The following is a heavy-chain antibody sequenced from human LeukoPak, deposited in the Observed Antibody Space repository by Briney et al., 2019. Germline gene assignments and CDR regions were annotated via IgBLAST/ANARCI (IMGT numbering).Heavy chain of an antibody. Sequence: GGSLRLSCAASGFTVSSNYVSWVRQAPGKGLEWVSVIYSGGSTYYADSVKGRFTISRDNSKNTLYLQMNSLRAEDTAVYYCASRVAATLLYYYGMDVWGQGTTVTVSS. CDR3: ASRVAATLLYYYGMDV. CDR1: GFTVSSNY. V-gene: IGHV3-66*01. CDR2: IYSGGST. D-gene: IGHD1-26*01. J-gene: IGHJ6*02.